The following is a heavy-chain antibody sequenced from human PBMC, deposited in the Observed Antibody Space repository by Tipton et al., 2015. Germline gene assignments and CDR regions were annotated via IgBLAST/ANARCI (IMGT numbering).Heavy chain of an antibody. V-gene: IGHV3-23*01. D-gene: IGHD3-22*01. Sequence: SLRLSCAASGFTFSSYAMSWVRQAPGKGLEWVSAISGGGARTFYADSVKGRFTISRDSSKNTLYLQMSSLRAEDTAVYYCVKDLNYYDSSGDWGQGTLVTVSS. J-gene: IGHJ4*02. CDR3: VKDLNYYDSSGD. CDR2: ISGGGART. CDR1: GFTFSSYA.